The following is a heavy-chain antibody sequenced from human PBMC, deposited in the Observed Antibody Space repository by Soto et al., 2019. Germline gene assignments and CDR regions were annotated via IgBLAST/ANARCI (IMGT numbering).Heavy chain of an antibody. J-gene: IGHJ5*02. D-gene: IGHD3-16*01. CDR1: GDSISSGYYY. V-gene: IGHV4-30-4*01. CDR3: VREGGDNWFEP. CDR2: IYYSRST. Sequence: QVQLQESGPGLVKPSQTLSLTCTVSGDSISSGYYYWSWIRQPPGKGLEWIGYIYYSRSTFSNPALKTRVTMSRDTSKIQLSLKLRSVTAADTAVYYCVREGGDNWFEPWGQGTLVTVSS.